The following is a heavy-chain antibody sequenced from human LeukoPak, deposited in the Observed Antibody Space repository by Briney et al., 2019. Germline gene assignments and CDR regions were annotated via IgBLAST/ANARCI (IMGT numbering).Heavy chain of an antibody. V-gene: IGHV1-69*01. CDR1: GGTFSSYA. J-gene: IGHJ3*02. CDR2: IIPIFGTA. CDR3: AMADNTCGGDCYLSAGLGDGAFDI. D-gene: IGHD2-21*02. Sequence: SVKVSCKASGGTFSSYAISWVRQAPGQGLEWTGGIIPIFGTANYAQKFQGRVTITAGESTSTAYMEPSSLRSEDTAVYYCAMADNTCGGDCYLSAGLGDGAFDIWGQGTMVTVSS.